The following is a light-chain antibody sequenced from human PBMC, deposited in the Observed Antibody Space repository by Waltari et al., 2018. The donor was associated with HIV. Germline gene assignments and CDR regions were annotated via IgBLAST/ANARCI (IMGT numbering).Light chain of an antibody. CDR3: QSYDSSLSGSV. J-gene: IGLJ2*01. Sequence: QSVLTQPPSMSGAPGQRVTISCTGSSSNIGAGYDVPWYQQLPGTAPKLLIYGNSNRPSGVPDRFSGSKSGTSASLAITGLQAEDEADYYCQSYDSSLSGSVFGGGTKLTVL. CDR1: SSNIGAGYD. V-gene: IGLV1-40*01. CDR2: GNS.